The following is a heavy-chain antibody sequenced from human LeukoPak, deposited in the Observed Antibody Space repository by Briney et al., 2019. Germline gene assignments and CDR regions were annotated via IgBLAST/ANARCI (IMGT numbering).Heavy chain of an antibody. CDR2: IIPIFGTA. J-gene: IGHJ4*02. Sequence: AVKVSCKRSGGTFISYAISWVRQAPGQGREGMGGIIPIFGTANYAQKFQGRVTITPDESTSTAYMELSSLRSEDTAVYYCARGPYGEFDYWGQGTLVTVSS. V-gene: IGHV1-69*01. D-gene: IGHD4-17*01. CDR1: GGTFISYA. CDR3: ARGPYGEFDY.